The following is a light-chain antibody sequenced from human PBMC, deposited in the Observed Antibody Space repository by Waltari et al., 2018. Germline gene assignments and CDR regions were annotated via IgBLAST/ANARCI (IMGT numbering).Light chain of an antibody. CDR3: QQYSNWPWT. Sequence: EIVLTQSPATLSLSPGERDTLSCRASQSVRTNLAWYQQNPGQAPRLLIYGASNRATGIPDRFSGSGSGTDFTLTISSLEPEDFAVYYCQQYSNWPWTFGQGTKVEFK. J-gene: IGKJ1*01. V-gene: IGKV3-15*01. CDR1: QSVRTN. CDR2: GAS.